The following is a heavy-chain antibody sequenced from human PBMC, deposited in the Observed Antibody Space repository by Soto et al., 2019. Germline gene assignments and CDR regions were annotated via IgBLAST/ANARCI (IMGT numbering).Heavy chain of an antibody. V-gene: IGHV4-4*02. CDR1: GGSISSSNW. D-gene: IGHD2-8*02. Sequence: PSETLSLTCAVSGGSISSSNWCSWVRQPPGKGLEWIGEIYHSGSTNYNPSLKSRVTISVDKSKNQFSLKLSSVTASDKAVYYCARGSDPSRSGGVWGDAFDIWGHGTMVTVS. CDR3: ARGSDPSRSGGVWGDAFDI. CDR2: IYHSGST. J-gene: IGHJ3*02.